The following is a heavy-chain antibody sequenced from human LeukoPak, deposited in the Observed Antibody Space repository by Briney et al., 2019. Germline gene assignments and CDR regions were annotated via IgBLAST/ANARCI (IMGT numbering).Heavy chain of an antibody. D-gene: IGHD7-27*01. Sequence: GGSLRLSCAASGFTFSSYEMNWVRQAPGKGLEWVSYISSSGSTIYYADSVKGRFTISRDNAKNSLYLQMNSLRAEDTAVYYCARDYTGGWNDYWGQGTLVIVSS. V-gene: IGHV3-48*03. J-gene: IGHJ4*02. CDR2: ISSSGSTI. CDR3: ARDYTGGWNDY. CDR1: GFTFSSYE.